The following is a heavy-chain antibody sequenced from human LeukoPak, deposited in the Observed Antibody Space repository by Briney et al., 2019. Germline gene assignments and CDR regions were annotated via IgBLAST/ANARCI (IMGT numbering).Heavy chain of an antibody. D-gene: IGHD3-10*01. CDR1: GFTFSIHG. V-gene: IGHV3-48*02. CDR2: IINSGGTV. J-gene: IGHJ6*02. Sequence: GGFLRLSCAASGFTFSIHGMNWVRQAPGKGLEWVSYIINSGGTVYYTDSVQGRFTISRDNARNSLFLQMNSLRDEDTAVYYCARVGRGVFGMDVWGQGTTVTVSS. CDR3: ARVGRGVFGMDV.